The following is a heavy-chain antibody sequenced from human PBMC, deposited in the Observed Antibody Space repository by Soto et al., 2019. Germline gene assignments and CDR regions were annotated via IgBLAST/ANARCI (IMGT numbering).Heavy chain of an antibody. CDR1: GGSISSYY. J-gene: IGHJ5*02. CDR3: ARHTSGWFDP. Sequence: SETLSLTCTVSGGSISSYYWSWIRQPPGKGLEWIAYVHYSGTTNYNPSLESRVTISVDTSKNQFSLNLTAVSAADTALYYCARHTSGWFDPWGQGTLVTVSS. D-gene: IGHD2-2*01. CDR2: VHYSGTT. V-gene: IGHV4-59*08.